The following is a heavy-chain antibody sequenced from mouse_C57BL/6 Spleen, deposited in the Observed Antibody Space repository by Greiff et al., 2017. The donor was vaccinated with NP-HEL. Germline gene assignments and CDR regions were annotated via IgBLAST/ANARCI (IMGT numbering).Heavy chain of an antibody. J-gene: IGHJ4*01. CDR1: GFTFSSSG. V-gene: IGHV5-6*02. CDR2: ISSGGSYT. CDR3: ARQGYYGSSPRAMDY. Sequence: DVMLVESGGDLVKPGGSLKLSCAASGFTFSSSGMSWVRQTPDKRLEWVATISSGGSYTYYPDSVKGRFTISRDNAKNTLYLQMSSLKSEDTAMYYCARQGYYGSSPRAMDYWGQGTSVTVSS. D-gene: IGHD1-1*01.